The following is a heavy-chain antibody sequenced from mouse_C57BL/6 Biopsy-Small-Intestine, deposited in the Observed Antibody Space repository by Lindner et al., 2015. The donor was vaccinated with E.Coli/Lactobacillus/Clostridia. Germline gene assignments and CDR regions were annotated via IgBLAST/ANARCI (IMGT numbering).Heavy chain of an antibody. CDR3: VTTTVVPTGCFDY. D-gene: IGHD1-1*01. Sequence: VQLQESGGDLVKPGGSLKLSCAASGFTFSNYDMSWVRQTPDKRLEWVATIRSGGSYTYYPDSVKGRFTISRDNAKNTLYLQMSSLKSEDTAMYYCVTTTVVPTGCFDYWGQGTSLIVSS. V-gene: IGHV5-6*01. CDR1: GFTFSNYD. J-gene: IGHJ2*02. CDR2: IRSGGSYT.